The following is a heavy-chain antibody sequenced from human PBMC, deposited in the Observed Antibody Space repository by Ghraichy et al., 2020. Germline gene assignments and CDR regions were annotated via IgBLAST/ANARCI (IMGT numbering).Heavy chain of an antibody. CDR1: GYTFTSYY. Sequence: ASVKVSCKASGYTFTSYYMQWVRQAPGQGLEWMGLINPSGGSTSFAQNFQGRVTMTTDTSTTTVYMELSSLTSEDTAVYYCARGKIAVSYFDNWGQGTLVTVSS. V-gene: IGHV1-46*01. D-gene: IGHD5/OR15-5a*01. CDR2: INPSGGST. CDR3: ARGKIAVSYFDN. J-gene: IGHJ4*02.